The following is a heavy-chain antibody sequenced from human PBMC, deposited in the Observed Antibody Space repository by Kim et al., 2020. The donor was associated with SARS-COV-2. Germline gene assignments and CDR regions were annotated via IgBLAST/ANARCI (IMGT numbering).Heavy chain of an antibody. V-gene: IGHV5-51*01. D-gene: IGHD3-9*01. CDR2: IYPGDSDT. J-gene: IGHJ4*02. CDR1: GYSFTSYW. Sequence: GESLKISCKGSGYSFTSYWIGWVRQMPGKGLEWMGIIYPGDSDTRYSPSFQGQDTISADKSISTAYLQWSSLKASDTAMYYCARPAMEYFDWLLLGYYFDYWGKGTLVTVSS. CDR3: ARPAMEYFDWLLLGYYFDY.